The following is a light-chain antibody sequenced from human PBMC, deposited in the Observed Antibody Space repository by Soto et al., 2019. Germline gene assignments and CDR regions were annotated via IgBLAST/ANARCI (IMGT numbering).Light chain of an antibody. CDR2: DAS. V-gene: IGKV3-11*01. Sequence: EIVLTQSPATLSLSPGERATLSCRARQSVSSYLAWYQQKPGQAPRLLIYDASNRATVIPARFSGSGSGTDFTRTIIALETEDYDFYYCQQRSSWPPGYTVDQGTKLEIK. CDR3: QQRSSWPPGYT. J-gene: IGKJ2*01. CDR1: QSVSSY.